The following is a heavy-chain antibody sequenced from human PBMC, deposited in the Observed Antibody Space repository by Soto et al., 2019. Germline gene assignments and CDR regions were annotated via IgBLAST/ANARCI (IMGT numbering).Heavy chain of an antibody. V-gene: IGHV3-11*05. Sequence: LRLSYAASGFTCSDYYMSWIRQAPGEGLEWVSYISSSSSYTNYADSVKGRFTISRDNAKNSLYLKMNSLRAEDTAVYYCAGDERDYYGSGSYYDYWGQGTLVTVSS. CDR1: GFTCSDYY. D-gene: IGHD3-10*01. J-gene: IGHJ4*02. CDR3: AGDERDYYGSGSYYDY. CDR2: ISSSSSYT.